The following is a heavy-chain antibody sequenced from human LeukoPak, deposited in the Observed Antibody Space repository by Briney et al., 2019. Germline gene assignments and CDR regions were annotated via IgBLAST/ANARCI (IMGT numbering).Heavy chain of an antibody. CDR3: ARAMRSIAARDAFDI. J-gene: IGHJ3*02. Sequence: ASAKVSCKASGYTFTGYYMHWVRQAPGQGLEWMGRINPNSGGTNYAQKFQGRVTMTRDTSISTAYMELSRLRSDDTAVYYCARAMRSIAARDAFDIWGQGTMVTVSS. D-gene: IGHD6-6*01. V-gene: IGHV1-2*06. CDR1: GYTFTGYY. CDR2: INPNSGGT.